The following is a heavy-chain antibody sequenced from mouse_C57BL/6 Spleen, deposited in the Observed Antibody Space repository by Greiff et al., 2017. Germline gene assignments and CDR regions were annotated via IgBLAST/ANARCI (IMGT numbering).Heavy chain of an antibody. CDR3: ARSHYGSPYWYFDV. J-gene: IGHJ1*03. CDR2: IDPSDSYT. CDR1: GYTFTSYW. D-gene: IGHD1-1*01. Sequence: QVQLQQPGAELVRPGTSVKLSCKASGYTFTSYWMHWVQQRPGQGLEWIGVIDPSDSYTNYNQKFTGKATLTVDTSSSTAYMQLSSLTSEDSAVYYCARSHYGSPYWYFDVWGTGTTVTVSS. V-gene: IGHV1-59*01.